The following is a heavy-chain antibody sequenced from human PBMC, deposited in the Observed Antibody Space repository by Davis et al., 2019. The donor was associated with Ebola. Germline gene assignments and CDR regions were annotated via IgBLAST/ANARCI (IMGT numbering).Heavy chain of an antibody. D-gene: IGHD3-10*02. V-gene: IGHV4-39*07. CDR1: GGSISSSSYY. CDR2: IYYSGST. Sequence: PSETLSLTCTVSGGSISSSSYYWGWIRQPPGKGLEWIGSIYYSGSTYYNPSLKSRVTISVDTSKNQFSLKLSSVTAADTAVYYCARLCSGGNYGYYYYYMDVWGKGTTVTVSS. J-gene: IGHJ6*03. CDR3: ARLCSGGNYGYYYYYMDV.